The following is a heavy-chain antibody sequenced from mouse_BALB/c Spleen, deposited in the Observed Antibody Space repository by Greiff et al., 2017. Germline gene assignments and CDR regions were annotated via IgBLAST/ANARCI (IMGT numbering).Heavy chain of an antibody. CDR1: GFTFSSYG. J-gene: IGHJ4*01. D-gene: IGHD2-4*01. CDR3: ARLGGDYGGYAMDY. V-gene: IGHV5-6*01. Sequence: EVQGVESGGDLVKPGGSLKLSCAASGFTFSSYGMSWVRQTPDKRLEWVATISSGGSYTYYPDSVKGRFTISRDNAKNTLYLQMSSLKSEDTAMYYCARLGGDYGGYAMDYWGQGTSVTVSS. CDR2: ISSGGSYT.